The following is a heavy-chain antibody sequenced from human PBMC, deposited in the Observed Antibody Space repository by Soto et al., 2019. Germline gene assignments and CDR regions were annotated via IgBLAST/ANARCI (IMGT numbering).Heavy chain of an antibody. D-gene: IGHD3-22*01. CDR1: GFTFSSYG. Sequence: QVQLVESGGGVVQPGRSLRLSCAASGFTFSSYGLHWVRQAPGKGLEWAAVISYDGSNKYYADSVKGRFTNSRDNSKNTLYLQMNSLRAEDTAVYYCAKGYSSGSPWDAFDIWGQGTMVTVSS. CDR2: ISYDGSNK. J-gene: IGHJ3*02. V-gene: IGHV3-30*18. CDR3: AKGYSSGSPWDAFDI.